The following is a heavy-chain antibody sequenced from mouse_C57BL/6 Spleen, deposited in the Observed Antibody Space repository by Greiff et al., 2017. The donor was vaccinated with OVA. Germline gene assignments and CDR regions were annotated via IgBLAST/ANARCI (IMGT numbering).Heavy chain of an antibody. J-gene: IGHJ2*01. Sequence: EVHLVESGGGLVKPGGSLKLSCAASGFTFSSYAMSWVRQTPDKRLEWVATISDGGSYTYYPDNVKGRFTISRDNAKNNLYLQMSHLKSEDTAMYYCARDLGRLYYFDYGGQGTTLTVSS. D-gene: IGHD4-1*01. CDR3: ARDLGRLYYFDY. V-gene: IGHV5-4*01. CDR2: ISDGGSYT. CDR1: GFTFSSYA.